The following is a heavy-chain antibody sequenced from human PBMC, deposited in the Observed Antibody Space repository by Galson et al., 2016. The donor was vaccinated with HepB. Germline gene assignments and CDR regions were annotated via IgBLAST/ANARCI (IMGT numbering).Heavy chain of an antibody. D-gene: IGHD3-22*01. V-gene: IGHV4-31*03. CDR2: ISYSGNT. CDR3: ARVGGYYVYYFDS. CDR1: GGSISSGDYY. Sequence: LSLTCTVSGGSISSGDYYWSWIRQQPGKGLEWIGYISYSGNTDSTPSLKSRVTISVDTSKNQFSLKLSSVTAADTAVYYCARVGGYYVYYFDSWGQGTLVTVSS. J-gene: IGHJ4*02.